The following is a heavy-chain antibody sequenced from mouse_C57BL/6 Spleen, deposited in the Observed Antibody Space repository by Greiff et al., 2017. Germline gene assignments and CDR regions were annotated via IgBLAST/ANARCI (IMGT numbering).Heavy chain of an antibody. CDR1: GFTFSDYY. Sequence: DVKVEESEGGLVQPGSSMKLSCTASGFTFSDYYMAWVRQVPEKGLEWVANINYDGSSTYYLDSLKSRFIISRDNAKNILYLQMSSLKSEDTATYYCARDNYYGSREYYAMDYWGQGTSVTVSS. D-gene: IGHD1-1*01. V-gene: IGHV5-16*01. J-gene: IGHJ4*01. CDR2: INYDGSST. CDR3: ARDNYYGSREYYAMDY.